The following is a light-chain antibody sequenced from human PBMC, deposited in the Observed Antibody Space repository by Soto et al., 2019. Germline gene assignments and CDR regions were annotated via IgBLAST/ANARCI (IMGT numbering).Light chain of an antibody. CDR2: WAS. V-gene: IGKV4-1*01. CDR3: QQYYSPPLT. Sequence: DIVMTQSPDSLAVSLGERATINCKSSQSILYSSDNKNYLAWYQQKPGQPPKLLIYWASTRESGVPDRFSGSGSGADFTLTISTLEADDVAAYYGQQYYSPPLTFGGGTKVEI. J-gene: IGKJ4*01. CDR1: QSILYSSDNKNY.